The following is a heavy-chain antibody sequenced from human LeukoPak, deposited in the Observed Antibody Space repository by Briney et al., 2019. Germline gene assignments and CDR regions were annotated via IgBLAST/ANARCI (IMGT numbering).Heavy chain of an antibody. V-gene: IGHV1-69*04. CDR1: GGTFISYA. CDR2: IIPILGIA. D-gene: IGHD4-23*01. J-gene: IGHJ4*02. CDR3: ARVPAGDYGGNPFDY. Sequence: AASVKVSCKASGGTFISYAISWVRQAPGQGLEWMGRIIPILGIANYAQKFQGRVTITADKSTSTAYMELSSLRSEDTAVYYCARVPAGDYGGNPFDYWGQGTLVTVSS.